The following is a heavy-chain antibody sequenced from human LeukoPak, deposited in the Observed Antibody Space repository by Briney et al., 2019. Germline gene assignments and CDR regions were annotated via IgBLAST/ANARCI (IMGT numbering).Heavy chain of an antibody. CDR2: ISSSSSYI. V-gene: IGHV3-21*01. CDR1: GFTFSSYS. D-gene: IGHD3-9*01. Sequence: GGSLRLSCAASGFTFSSYSMNWVRQAPGKGLEWVSSISSSSSYIYYADSVKGRFTISWDNAKKSLYLQMNSLRAEDTAVYYCARSGKIYFDWLLDYWGQGTLVTVSS. CDR3: ARSGKIYFDWLLDY. J-gene: IGHJ4*02.